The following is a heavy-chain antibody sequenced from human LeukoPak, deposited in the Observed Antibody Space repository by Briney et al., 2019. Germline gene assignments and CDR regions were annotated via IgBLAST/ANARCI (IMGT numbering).Heavy chain of an antibody. CDR1: GFTFSWYS. V-gene: IGHV3-21*01. Sequence: PGGSLRLSCVASGFTFSWYSMHWVRQAPGKGLEWVSSVTSSSTYVYYGDSVKGRFTISRDYAKNSLHLQMNSLRGEDTAVYYCARAPDTAMVAFDYWGQGTLVTVSS. D-gene: IGHD5-18*01. CDR2: VTSSSTYV. J-gene: IGHJ4*02. CDR3: ARAPDTAMVAFDY.